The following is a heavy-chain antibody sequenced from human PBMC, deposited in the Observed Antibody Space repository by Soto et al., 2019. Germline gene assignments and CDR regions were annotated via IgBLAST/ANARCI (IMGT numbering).Heavy chain of an antibody. CDR3: ARDHSKRELMARDAFDI. Sequence: GASVKVSWKASGYKFTGYYMHWMRQAPGHGLEWMGWINPHSGDTNYAQKFQGRVTMTRDTSISTAYMELSRLRSHNTAVHYCARDHSKRELMARDAFDIWGQATIVTVS. CDR2: INPHSGDT. V-gene: IGHV1-2*02. D-gene: IGHD1-26*01. J-gene: IGHJ3*02. CDR1: GYKFTGYY.